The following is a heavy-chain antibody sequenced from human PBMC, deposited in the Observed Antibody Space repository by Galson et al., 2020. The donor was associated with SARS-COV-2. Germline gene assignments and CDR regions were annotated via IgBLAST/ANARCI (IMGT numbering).Heavy chain of an antibody. CDR1: VGSFSGYQ. CDR3: ARDSRVSSGWPHDAFDI. CDR2: TNDSGST. V-gene: IGHV4-34*01. J-gene: IGHJ3*02. Sequence: SETLSLTCAVYVGSFSGYQWSWIRQPPGKGLEWIGETNDSGSTNYNPSLKSRVTISVDTSKNQFSLKLTSVTAADTAVYYCARDSRVSSGWPHDAFDIWGQGTMVTVSS. D-gene: IGHD6-19*01.